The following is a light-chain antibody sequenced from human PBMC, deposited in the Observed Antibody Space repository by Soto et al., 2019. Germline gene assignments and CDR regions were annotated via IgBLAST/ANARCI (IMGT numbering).Light chain of an antibody. CDR3: HQSYSLPNT. J-gene: IGKJ2*01. V-gene: IGKV1-39*01. CDR1: QTISSY. Sequence: DIQMTQSPSSLSASVGDSVTITCRASQTISSYLNWYQQTPGRAPKLLIYGASSLQGGVPSRFSGSGSGTDFTLSIRSLQPEDSATYYCHQSYSLPNTFGQGTKLEIK. CDR2: GAS.